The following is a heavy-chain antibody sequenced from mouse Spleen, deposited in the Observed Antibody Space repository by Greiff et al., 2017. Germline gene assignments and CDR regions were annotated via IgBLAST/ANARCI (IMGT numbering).Heavy chain of an antibody. CDR1: GYTFTDYE. J-gene: IGHJ3*01. V-gene: IGHV1-15*01. CDR3: TRPSPAWFAY. Sequence: VKLMESGAELVRPGASVTLSCKASGYTFTDYEMHWVKQTPVHGLEWIGAIDPETGGTAYNQKFKGKAILTADKSSSTAYMELRSLTSEDSAVYYCTRPSPAWFAYWGQGTLVTVSA. CDR2: IDPETGGT. D-gene: IGHD6-1*01.